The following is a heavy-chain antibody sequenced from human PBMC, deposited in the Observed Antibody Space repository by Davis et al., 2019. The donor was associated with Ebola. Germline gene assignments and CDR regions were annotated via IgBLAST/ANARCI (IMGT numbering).Heavy chain of an antibody. Sequence: AASVKVSCKASGYTFTSCDINWVRQATGQGLEWMGWMNPNSGNTGYAQKFQGRVTMTRNTSISTAYMELSSLRSEDTAVYYCARAGYYYDSSGENWFGPWGQGTLVTVSS. CDR2: MNPNSGNT. V-gene: IGHV1-8*01. CDR3: ARAGYYYDSSGENWFGP. J-gene: IGHJ5*02. D-gene: IGHD3-22*01. CDR1: GYTFTSCD.